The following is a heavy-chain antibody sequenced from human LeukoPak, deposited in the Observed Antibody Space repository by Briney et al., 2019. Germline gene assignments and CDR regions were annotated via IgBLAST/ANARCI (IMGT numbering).Heavy chain of an antibody. V-gene: IGHV7-4-1*02. CDR2: INTNTGNP. CDR3: ARAGPTHTYYYDSSGYPQYY. J-gene: IGHJ4*02. Sequence: ASVKVSCKASGYTFTSYAMNWVRQAPGQGLEWMGWINTNTGNPTYAQGFTGRFVFSLDTSVSTAYLQISSLKAEDTAVYYCARAGPTHTYYYDSSGYPQYYWGQGTLVTVSS. D-gene: IGHD3-22*01. CDR1: GYTFTSYA.